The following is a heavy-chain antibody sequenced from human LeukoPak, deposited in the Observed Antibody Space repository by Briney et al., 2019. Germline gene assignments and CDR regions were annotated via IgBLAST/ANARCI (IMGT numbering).Heavy chain of an antibody. V-gene: IGHV4-34*01. CDR2: INHSGST. Sequence: SETLSLTCAVYGGSFSGYYWSWIRQPPGKGLEWIGEINHSGSTNYNPSLKSRVTISVDTSKNQFSLKLTSVTAADTAVYYCARAIEVGAMTPFDYWGQGTLVTVSS. J-gene: IGHJ4*02. CDR1: GGSFSGYY. D-gene: IGHD1-26*01. CDR3: ARAIEVGAMTPFDY.